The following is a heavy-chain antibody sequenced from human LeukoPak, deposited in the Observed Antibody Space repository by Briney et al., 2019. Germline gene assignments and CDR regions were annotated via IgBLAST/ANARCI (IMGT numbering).Heavy chain of an antibody. CDR3: ARGRRHYNWFDP. J-gene: IGHJ5*02. Sequence: SETLSLTCTVSGGSISSYYWSWIRQPPGKGLEWIGYIYHSGSTYYNPSLKSRVTISVDRSKNQFSLKLSSVTAADTAVYYCARGRRHYNWFDPWGQGTLVTVSS. CDR2: IYHSGST. V-gene: IGHV4-59*12. CDR1: GGSISSYY.